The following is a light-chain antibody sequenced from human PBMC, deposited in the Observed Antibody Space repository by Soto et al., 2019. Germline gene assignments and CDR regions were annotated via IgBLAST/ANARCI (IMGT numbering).Light chain of an antibody. Sequence: EIVLTQSPGTLSLSPGERATLSCRASQSVSSSYLAWYQQKPGQAPRLLIYGALNRATGIPDRFSASGSGTDFTLTISRLEPEDFAMYYCQQYGSSPPYTFGQGTKLAIK. J-gene: IGKJ2*01. CDR1: QSVSSSY. CDR2: GAL. CDR3: QQYGSSPPYT. V-gene: IGKV3-20*01.